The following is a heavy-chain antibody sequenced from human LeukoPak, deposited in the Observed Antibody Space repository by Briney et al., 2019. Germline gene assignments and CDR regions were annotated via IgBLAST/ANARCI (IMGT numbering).Heavy chain of an antibody. V-gene: IGHV4-34*01. D-gene: IGHD3-10*01. Sequence: ASETLSLTCAVYGGSFSGYYWSWIRQPPGKGLEWIGEINHSGSTNYNPSLKSRVTISVDTSKNQFSLKLSSVTAADTAVYYCARSRDTITMVRGAQNPRHSNWFDPWGQGTLVTVSS. CDR2: INHSGST. CDR3: ARSRDTITMVRGAQNPRHSNWFDP. J-gene: IGHJ5*02. CDR1: GGSFSGYY.